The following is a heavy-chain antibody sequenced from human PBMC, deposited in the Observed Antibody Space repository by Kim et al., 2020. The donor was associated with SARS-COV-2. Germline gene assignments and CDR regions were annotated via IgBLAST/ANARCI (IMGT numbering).Heavy chain of an antibody. Sequence: GGSLRLSCAASGFTFSDYYMSWIRQAPGKGLEWVSYISSSGSTIYYADSVKGRFTISRDNAKNSLYLQMNSLRAEDTAVYYCARTYGDYVVYYYYGMDVWGQGTTVTVSS. D-gene: IGHD4-17*01. CDR3: ARTYGDYVVYYYYGMDV. CDR2: ISSSGSTI. J-gene: IGHJ6*02. CDR1: GFTFSDYY. V-gene: IGHV3-11*01.